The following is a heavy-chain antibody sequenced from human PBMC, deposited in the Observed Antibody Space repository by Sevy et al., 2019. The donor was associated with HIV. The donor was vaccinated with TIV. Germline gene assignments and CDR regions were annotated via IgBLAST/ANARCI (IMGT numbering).Heavy chain of an antibody. Sequence: ASVKVSCKASGYTFTSYGISWVRQAPGQGLEWMGWISAYNGETNIAQKLQDKFTMTTDTSTSTAYMELRSLRSDDTAVYYCARDGQVYSNSSGGYYYYGMDVWGRGTPVTVSS. CDR1: GYTFTSYG. CDR2: ISAYNGET. V-gene: IGHV1-18*04. D-gene: IGHD6-6*01. J-gene: IGHJ6*02. CDR3: ARDGQVYSNSSGGYYYYGMDV.